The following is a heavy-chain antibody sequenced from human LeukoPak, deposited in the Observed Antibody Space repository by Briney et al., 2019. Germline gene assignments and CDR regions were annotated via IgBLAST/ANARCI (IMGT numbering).Heavy chain of an antibody. Sequence: GGSLRLSCAASGFTFSSYAMSWVRQAPGKGLEWVSAISGSGGSTYYADSVKGRFTISRDNSKNTLYQQMNSLRAEDTAVYYCARGYSSSWYSDYWGQGTLVTVSS. CDR2: ISGSGGST. V-gene: IGHV3-23*01. CDR3: ARGYSSSWYSDY. J-gene: IGHJ4*02. D-gene: IGHD6-13*01. CDR1: GFTFSSYA.